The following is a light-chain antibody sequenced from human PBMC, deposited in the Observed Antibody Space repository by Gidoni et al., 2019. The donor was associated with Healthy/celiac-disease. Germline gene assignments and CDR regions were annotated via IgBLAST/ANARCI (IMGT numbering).Light chain of an antibody. V-gene: IGLV1-40*01. CDR3: QSYDSSLSGYVV. Sequence: QSVLTQPPSVSEAPGQRGTISCTGSSSNIGAGYDVHWYQQLPGTATKLLMYGNSNRPSGVPDRFSGSKSGTSASLAITGLQAEDEADYYCQSYDSSLSGYVVFGGGTKLTVL. CDR2: GNS. J-gene: IGLJ2*01. CDR1: SSNIGAGYD.